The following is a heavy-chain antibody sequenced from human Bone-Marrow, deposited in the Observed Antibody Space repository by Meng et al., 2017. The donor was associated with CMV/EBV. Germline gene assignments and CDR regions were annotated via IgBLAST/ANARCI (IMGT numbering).Heavy chain of an antibody. J-gene: IGHJ4*02. D-gene: IGHD6-19*01. Sequence: SETLSFTCTVSGASVSRGNYYWSWSRQPPGKGLEWIGYIYYSGSTRYNPSLNSRLTISMDKSKNQFSLNLYSLTAADTALYYCAREWAGSSFDYWGQGALVTVSS. CDR1: GASVSRGNYY. CDR2: IYYSGST. V-gene: IGHV4-61*01. CDR3: AREWAGSSFDY.